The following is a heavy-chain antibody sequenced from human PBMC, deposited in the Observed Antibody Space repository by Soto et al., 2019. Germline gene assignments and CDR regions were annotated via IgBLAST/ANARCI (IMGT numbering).Heavy chain of an antibody. CDR2: ISSNAGNT. CDR1: GFTFSTFA. Sequence: GGSLRLSCSASGFTFSTFAMHWVRQAPGKGLEYVSAISSNAGNTYYADSVKGRFTISRDNSKNTLYLQMNSLRAEDTAVYYCAREQYCSSTSCPPGDYYYGMDVWGQGTTVTVSS. V-gene: IGHV3-64*04. D-gene: IGHD2-2*01. CDR3: AREQYCSSTSCPPGDYYYGMDV. J-gene: IGHJ6*02.